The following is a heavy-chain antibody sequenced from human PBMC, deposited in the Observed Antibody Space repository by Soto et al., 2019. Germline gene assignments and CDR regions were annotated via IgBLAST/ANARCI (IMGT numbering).Heavy chain of an antibody. CDR2: INHSGST. Sequence: SETLSLTCAVYGGSFSGYYWSWIRQPPGKGLEWIGEINHSGSTNYNPSLKSRVTISVDTSKNQFSLKLSSVTAADTAVYYCARGERGGSSGLTGYYYGMDVWGQGTTVTVSS. V-gene: IGHV4-34*01. J-gene: IGHJ6*02. CDR1: GGSFSGYY. D-gene: IGHD6-19*01. CDR3: ARGERGGSSGLTGYYYGMDV.